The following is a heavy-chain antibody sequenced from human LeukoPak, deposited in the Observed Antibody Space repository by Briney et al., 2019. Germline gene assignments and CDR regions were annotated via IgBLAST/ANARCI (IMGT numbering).Heavy chain of an antibody. CDR3: AKAYYDSSGIRYSDY. D-gene: IGHD3-22*01. CDR2: ISGSGGNT. CDR1: GFTFSSYA. V-gene: IGHV3-23*01. J-gene: IGHJ4*02. Sequence: GGSPRLSCAASGFTFSSYAMNWVRQAPGKGLEWVSAISGSGGNTYYADSVKGRFTISRDNSKNTLYLQMNSLRAEDTAVYYCAKAYYDSSGIRYSDYWGQGTLVTVSS.